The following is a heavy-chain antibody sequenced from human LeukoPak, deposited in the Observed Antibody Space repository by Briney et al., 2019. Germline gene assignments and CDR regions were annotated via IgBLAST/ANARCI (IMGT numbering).Heavy chain of an antibody. V-gene: IGHV4-39*01. CDR1: GGSISSSSYY. J-gene: IGHJ5*02. CDR3: ARAPVLLWFGELLGWFDP. D-gene: IGHD3-10*01. CDR2: IYYSGST. Sequence: SDTLSLTCTVSGGSISSSSYYWGWIRQPPGKGLEWIGSIYYSGSTYYSPALKSRVTICVDTSKTQFSLKLSSVTAADTAVYYCARAPVLLWFGELLGWFDPWGQGTLVTVSS.